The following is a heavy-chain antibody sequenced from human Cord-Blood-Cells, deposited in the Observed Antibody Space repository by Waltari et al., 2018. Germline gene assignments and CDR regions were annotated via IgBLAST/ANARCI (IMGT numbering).Heavy chain of an antibody. CDR1: GGSFRGYY. Sequence: QVQLQQWGAGLLKPSETLSLTCAVYGGSFRGYYWCWICQPPGKGLEWIGEINHSGSTNYNPSLKSRVTISVDTSKNQFSLKLSSVTAADTAVYYCARGLHYYDSSGYYYFDYWGQGTLVTVSS. D-gene: IGHD3-22*01. CDR3: ARGLHYYDSSGYYYFDY. CDR2: INHSGST. V-gene: IGHV4-34*01. J-gene: IGHJ4*02.